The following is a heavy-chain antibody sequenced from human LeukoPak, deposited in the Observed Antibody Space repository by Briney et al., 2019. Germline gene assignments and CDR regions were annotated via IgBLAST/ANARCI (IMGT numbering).Heavy chain of an antibody. J-gene: IGHJ3*02. D-gene: IGHD2-21*02. CDR2: INPNSGGT. CDR1: GYTFTGYY. CDR3: ARDLVYCGGDCYTHDAFDI. V-gene: IGHV1-2*02. Sequence: ASVKVSCKASGYTFTGYYMHWVRQAPGQGLEWMGWINPNSGGTSYAQKFQGRVTKTRDTSISTAYMELSRLRSDDTAVYYCARDLVYCGGDCYTHDAFDIWGQGTMVTVSS.